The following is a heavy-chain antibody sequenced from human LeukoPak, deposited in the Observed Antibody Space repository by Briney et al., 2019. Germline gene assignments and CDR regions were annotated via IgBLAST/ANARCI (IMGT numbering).Heavy chain of an antibody. J-gene: IGHJ6*03. CDR2: INPSGGST. D-gene: IGHD4-11*01. Sequence: ASVKVSCKASGYTFTSYYMHWVRQAPGQGLEWMGIINPSGGSTSYAQKFQGRVTMTRDTSTSTVYMELSSLRSEDTAVYYCARDKDYSESGLLGYYYYYMDVWGKGITVTVSS. CDR3: ARDKDYSESGLLGYYYYYMDV. V-gene: IGHV1-46*01. CDR1: GYTFTSYY.